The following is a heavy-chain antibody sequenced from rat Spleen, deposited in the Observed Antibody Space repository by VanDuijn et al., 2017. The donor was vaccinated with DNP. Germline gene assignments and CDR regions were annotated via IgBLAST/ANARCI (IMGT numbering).Heavy chain of an antibody. D-gene: IGHD1-2*01. CDR1: GFSLTRNS. CDR2: IWGYGTT. J-gene: IGHJ2*01. V-gene: IGHV2-1*01. CDR3: TRRTVAAGYFDY. Sequence: QVQLKESGPGLVQPSQTLSLTCTVSGFSLTRNSVHWVRQPPGKGLEWVGAIWGYGTTDYDSTLRSRLSISRDTSRSQVFLKMNSLKTEDTAIYFCTRRTVAAGYFDYWGQGVMVTVSS.